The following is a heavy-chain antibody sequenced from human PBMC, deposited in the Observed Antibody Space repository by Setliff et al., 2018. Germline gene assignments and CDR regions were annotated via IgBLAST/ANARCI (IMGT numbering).Heavy chain of an antibody. D-gene: IGHD1-26*01. J-gene: IGHJ4*02. CDR1: GFTFSSYA. CDR3: ASCSGRAPCLLPTI. CDR2: INAGNGNT. Sequence: SCAASGFTFSSYAMHWVRQAPGQRLEWMGWINAGNGNTKYSQKFQGRVTITRDTSASTAYMELSSLRSEDTAVYYCASCSGRAPCLLPTIWGQGTLVTV. V-gene: IGHV1-3*01.